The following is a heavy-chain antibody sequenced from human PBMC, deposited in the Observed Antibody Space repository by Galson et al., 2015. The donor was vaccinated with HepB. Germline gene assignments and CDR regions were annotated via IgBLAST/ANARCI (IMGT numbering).Heavy chain of an antibody. J-gene: IGHJ4*02. CDR2: ISSSSSYT. D-gene: IGHD3-3*01. CDR3: AREGVTIFAKDY. V-gene: IGHV3-11*06. Sequence: SLRLSCAASGFTFSDHYMSWIRQAPGKGLEWVSYISSSSSYTNYADSVKGRFTTSRDNAKNSLYLQMNSLRAEDTAVYYCAREGVTIFAKDYWGQGTLVTVSS. CDR1: GFTFSDHY.